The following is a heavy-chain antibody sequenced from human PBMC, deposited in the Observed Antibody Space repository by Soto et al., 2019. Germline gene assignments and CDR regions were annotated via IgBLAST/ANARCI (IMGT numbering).Heavy chain of an antibody. V-gene: IGHV3-23*01. CDR3: AKTTDFWSGYFSVYFDY. CDR1: GFTFSSYV. J-gene: IGHJ4*02. CDR2: ISGSGGST. Sequence: PGGSLRLSCAASGFTFSSYVMSWVRQAPGKGLEWVSAISGSGGSTYYADSVKGRFTISRDNSKNTLYLQMNSLRAEDTAVYYCAKTTDFWSGYFSVYFDYWGQGTLVTVSS. D-gene: IGHD3-3*01.